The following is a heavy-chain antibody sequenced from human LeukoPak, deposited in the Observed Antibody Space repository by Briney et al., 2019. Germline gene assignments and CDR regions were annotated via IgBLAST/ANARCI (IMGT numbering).Heavy chain of an antibody. J-gene: IGHJ4*02. CDR2: ISGSGGST. V-gene: IGHV3-23*01. CDR1: RFTFSSYA. D-gene: IGHD6-13*01. CDR3: AIKLVASRPFDY. Sequence: GGSLRLSCAASRFTFSSYAMSWVRQAPGKGLEWVSAISGSGGSTYYADSVKGRFTISRDNSKNTLYLQMNSLRAEDTAVYYCAIKLVASRPFDYWGQGTLVTVSS.